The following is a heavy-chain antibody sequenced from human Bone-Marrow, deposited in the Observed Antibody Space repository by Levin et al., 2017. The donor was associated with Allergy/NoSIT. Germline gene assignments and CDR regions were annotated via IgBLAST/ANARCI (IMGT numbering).Heavy chain of an antibody. J-gene: IGHJ3*02. D-gene: IGHD2-15*01. V-gene: IGHV3-30-3*01. CDR2: ISYDGSNK. CDR1: GFPFRSYA. CDR3: ARIVVVVAATNDAFDI. Sequence: LSLTCAASGFPFRSYAMHWVRPAPGKGLEWVAVISYDGSNKYYADSVKGRFTISRDNSKNTLYLQMNSLRAEDTAVYYCARIVVVVAATNDAFDIWGQGTMVTVSS.